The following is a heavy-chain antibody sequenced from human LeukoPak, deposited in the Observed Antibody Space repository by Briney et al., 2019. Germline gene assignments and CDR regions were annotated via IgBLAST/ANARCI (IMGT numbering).Heavy chain of an antibody. CDR2: IYYSGST. V-gene: IGHV4-59*08. J-gene: IGHJ4*02. D-gene: IGHD5-18*01. CDR1: GGSISSYY. Sequence: PSETLSLTCTVSGGSISSYYWSWIRQPPGKGLEWIGYIYYSGSTNYNPSLKSRVTISVDTSKNQFSLKLSSVTAADTAVYYCARQYGYTTPVDYWGQGTLVTVSS. CDR3: ARQYGYTTPVDY.